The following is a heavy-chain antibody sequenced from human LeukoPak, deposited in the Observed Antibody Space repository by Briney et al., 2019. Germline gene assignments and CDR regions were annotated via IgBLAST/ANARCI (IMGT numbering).Heavy chain of an antibody. CDR1: GFTFSSYG. Sequence: GTLRLSCAASGFTFSSYGMSWVRQPPGKGLEWIGEINHSGSTNYNPSLKSRVTISVDTSKNQFSLKLSSVTAADTAVYYCARRGPYSRSSFDYWGQGTLVTVSS. V-gene: IGHV4-34*01. J-gene: IGHJ4*02. CDR3: ARRGPYSRSSFDY. CDR2: INHSGST. D-gene: IGHD2-21*01.